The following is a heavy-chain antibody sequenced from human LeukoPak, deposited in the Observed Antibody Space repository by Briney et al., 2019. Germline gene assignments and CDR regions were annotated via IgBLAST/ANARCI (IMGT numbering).Heavy chain of an antibody. CDR2: ISPKSGGT. V-gene: IGHV1-2*02. CDR3: ARDGSAAGDPNDFDI. J-gene: IGHJ3*02. CDR1: GYTFTGYY. D-gene: IGHD6-13*01. Sequence: GASVKVSCKASGYTFTGYYMHWVRQAPGQGLEWMGWISPKSGGTNYAQRFQGRVTMTRDTSISTVYMELSRLRSDDTAVYYCARDGSAAGDPNDFDIWGQGTMVTVSS.